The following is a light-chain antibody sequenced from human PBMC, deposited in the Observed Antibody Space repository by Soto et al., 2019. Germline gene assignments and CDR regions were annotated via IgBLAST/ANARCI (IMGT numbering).Light chain of an antibody. J-gene: IGLJ2*01. CDR2: EGS. CDR1: SSDVGSYKL. Sequence: QSVLTQPASVSGSPGQSXXISCTGTSSDVGSYKLVSWYQQHPGKAPKLMIYEGSKRPSGVSNRFSGSKSGNTASLTISGLQAEDEAHYYCSSYAGSSTPVVFGGGTQLTVL. V-gene: IGLV2-23*01. CDR3: SSYAGSSTPVV.